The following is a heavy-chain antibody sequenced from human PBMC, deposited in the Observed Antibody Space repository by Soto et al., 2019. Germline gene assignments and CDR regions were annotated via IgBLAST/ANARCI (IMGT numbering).Heavy chain of an antibody. Sequence: GASVKVSCKASGYTFTSYAISWVRQAPGQGLEWMGWISAYNGNTNYAQKLQGRVTMTTDTSTSTAYMELRSLRSDDTAVYYCARLPAAISVFGYYYGMDVWGQGTTVTVSS. CDR3: ARLPAAISVFGYYYGMDV. J-gene: IGHJ6*02. CDR2: ISAYNGNT. CDR1: GYTFTSYA. D-gene: IGHD2-2*01. V-gene: IGHV1-18*01.